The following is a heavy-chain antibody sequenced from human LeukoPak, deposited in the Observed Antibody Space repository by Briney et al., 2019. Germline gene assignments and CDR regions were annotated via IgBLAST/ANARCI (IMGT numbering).Heavy chain of an antibody. CDR1: GGSFSGYY. D-gene: IGHD3-10*01. J-gene: IGHJ4*02. CDR2: INHSGST. Sequence: SETLSLTCAVYGGSFSGYYWSWIRQPPGKGLEWIGEINHSGSTNYNPSLKSRVTISVDTSKNQFSLKLSSVTAADTAVYYCAREPEYYYGSGSDNNWGQGTLVTVSS. CDR3: AREPEYYYGSGSDNN. V-gene: IGHV4-34*09.